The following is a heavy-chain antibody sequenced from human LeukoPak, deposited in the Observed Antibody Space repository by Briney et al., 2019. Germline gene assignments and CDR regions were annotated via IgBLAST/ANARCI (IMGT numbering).Heavy chain of an antibody. CDR1: GFTFSDSV. CDR3: AKDIQLST. V-gene: IGHV3-23*01. CDR2: ISSSGGNT. J-gene: IGHJ3*01. D-gene: IGHD3-16*02. Sequence: GGSLRLSCATSGFTFSDSVMTWVRQVPGNGLEWVSLISSSGGNTYYADSVKGRFTISRDNSKNTLSLQMNSLRVEDTAIYYCAKDIQLSTWGLGTMVTVSS.